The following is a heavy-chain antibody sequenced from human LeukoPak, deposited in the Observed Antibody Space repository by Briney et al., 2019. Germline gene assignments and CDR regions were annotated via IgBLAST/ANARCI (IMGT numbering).Heavy chain of an antibody. CDR2: ISSGSKYI. V-gene: IGHV3-21*01. D-gene: IGHD5-12*01. Sequence: PGGSLRLSCAASGFTFSSYGMNWVRQAPGKGLEWVSCISSGSKYIYYADSLKGRFTISRDDAQSSLYLQMNSLRAEDTAVYYCARDLSGYGWYHYYAMDVWGKGTTVTVSS. CDR1: GFTFSSYG. CDR3: ARDLSGYGWYHYYAMDV. J-gene: IGHJ6*04.